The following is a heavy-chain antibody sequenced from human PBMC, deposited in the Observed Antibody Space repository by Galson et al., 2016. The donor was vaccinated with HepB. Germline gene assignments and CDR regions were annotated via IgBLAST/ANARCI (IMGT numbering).Heavy chain of an antibody. J-gene: IGHJ2*01. CDR1: GFTVSSHY. CDR3: ARGAGIVVLVLEDCYLDL. Sequence: SLRLYCAASGFTVSSHYVSWVRQAPGKGLEWVSVIYNDGTTYYSDSVKGRFTISRDNSKNTVDLQMNSLRAEDTAVYYCARGAGIVVLVLEDCYLDLWGRGTLVTVSS. D-gene: IGHD2-15*01. CDR2: IYNDGTT. V-gene: IGHV3-66*01.